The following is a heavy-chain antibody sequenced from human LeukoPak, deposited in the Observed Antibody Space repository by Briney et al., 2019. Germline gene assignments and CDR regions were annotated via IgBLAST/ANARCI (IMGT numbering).Heavy chain of an antibody. D-gene: IGHD3-22*01. J-gene: IGHJ4*02. CDR1: GGTFSSYA. Sequence: ASVKVSCKASGGTFSSYAISWVRQAPGQGLEWMGGIIPIFGTANYAQKFQGRVTMTRDTSTSTVYMELSSLRSEDTAVYYCAREALDSSGYYPDYWGQGTLVTVSS. CDR3: AREALDSSGYYPDY. CDR2: IIPIFGTA. V-gene: IGHV1-69*05.